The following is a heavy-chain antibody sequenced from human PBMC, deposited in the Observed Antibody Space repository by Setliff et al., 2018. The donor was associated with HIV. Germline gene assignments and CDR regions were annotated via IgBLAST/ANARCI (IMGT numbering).Heavy chain of an antibody. D-gene: IGHD2-21*01. CDR3: ATDPRRLSY. CDR2: ISSSSGTI. CDR1: GFTFSNYG. Sequence: GGSLRLSCAATGFTFSNYGMHWVRQAPAKGLEWVSSISSSSGTIYYADSVKDRFTISRDNAKNSVLLQMNSLRVEDTAVYYCATDPRRLSYWGQGTLVTVSS. V-gene: IGHV3-48*04. J-gene: IGHJ4*02.